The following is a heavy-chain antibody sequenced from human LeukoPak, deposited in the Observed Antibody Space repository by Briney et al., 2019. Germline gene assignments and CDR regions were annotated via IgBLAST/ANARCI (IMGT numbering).Heavy chain of an antibody. CDR3: ARASQLRLGIVVVITSGRRYYFDY. Sequence: SVKVSCKASGYTFTSYDTNWVRQATGQGLEWMGWMNPNSGNTGYAQKFQGRVTMTRNTSISTAYMELSSLRSEDMAVYYCARASQLRLGIVVVITSGRRYYFDYWGQGTLVTVSS. D-gene: IGHD3-22*01. V-gene: IGHV1-8*01. J-gene: IGHJ4*02. CDR1: GYTFTSYD. CDR2: MNPNSGNT.